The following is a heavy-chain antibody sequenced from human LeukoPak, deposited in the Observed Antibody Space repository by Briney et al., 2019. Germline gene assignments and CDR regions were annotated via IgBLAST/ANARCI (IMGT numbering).Heavy chain of an antibody. CDR3: ARPRRAEREEDF. V-gene: IGHV5-51*01. D-gene: IGHD1-1*01. CDR2: INPDDNNI. CDR1: GYSFTNYW. J-gene: IGHJ4*02. Sequence: GESLKISCKASGYSFTNYWIGWVRQMPGKGLEWVAMINPDDNNIAYSPSFQGQVTISADRSISTAYLQWSNLKASDTAMYYCARPRRAEREEDFWGQGTLVTVSS.